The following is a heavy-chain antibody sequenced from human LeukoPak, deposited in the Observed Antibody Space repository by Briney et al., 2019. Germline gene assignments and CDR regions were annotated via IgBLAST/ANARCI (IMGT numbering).Heavy chain of an antibody. CDR2: IYTGWST. CDR3: ARESTVAGTARYLDS. D-gene: IGHD2-15*01. V-gene: IGHV4-4*07. Sequence: SETLSFTCTVSGGSISSYYWTWVRQPAGKGLEGIGRIYTGWSTNYSPSLKSRVIMSVDTSKNEFSVKLNSVTAADTAVYSCARESTVAGTARYLDSWGQGTLVTVSS. J-gene: IGHJ4*02. CDR1: GGSISSYY.